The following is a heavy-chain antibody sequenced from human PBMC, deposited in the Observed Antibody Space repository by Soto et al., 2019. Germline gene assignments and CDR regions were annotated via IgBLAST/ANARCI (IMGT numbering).Heavy chain of an antibody. V-gene: IGHV3-23*01. Sequence: DVQLLESGGGLVQPGGSLRLSCAASGITFSDYAMTWVRQAPGKGPEWVSSIGGVGTDRYYADSVKGRFTISRDNSKNTLFLLMSSLRSDDTAVYNCAKYAVPYNGKWDWFDPWGQGTLFTVSS. CDR3: AKYAVPYNGKWDWFDP. CDR1: GITFSDYA. J-gene: IGHJ5*02. CDR2: IGGVGTDR. D-gene: IGHD1-20*01.